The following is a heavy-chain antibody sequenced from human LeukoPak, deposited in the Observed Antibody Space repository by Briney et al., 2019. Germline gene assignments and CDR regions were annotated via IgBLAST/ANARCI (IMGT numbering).Heavy chain of an antibody. V-gene: IGHV3-23*01. Sequence: GGSLRLSCAASGFTFSSYSMNWVRQAPGKGLEWVSAISGSGGSTYYADSVKGRFTISRDNSKNTLYLQMNSLRAEDTAVYYCAKDPIGLRNYDYVWGSYRFQDYWGQGTLVTVSS. CDR1: GFTFSSYS. CDR2: ISGSGGST. D-gene: IGHD3-16*02. CDR3: AKDPIGLRNYDYVWGSYRFQDY. J-gene: IGHJ4*02.